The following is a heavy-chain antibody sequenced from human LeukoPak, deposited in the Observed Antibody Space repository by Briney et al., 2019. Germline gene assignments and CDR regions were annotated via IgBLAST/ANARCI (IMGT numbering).Heavy chain of an antibody. J-gene: IGHJ6*02. V-gene: IGHV3-30*18. CDR1: GFTFNRCG. D-gene: IGHD3-10*01. CDR2: ILYDGSRE. Sequence: GRSLRLSCVASGFTFNRCGMHWVRHAPGKGLEWDARILYDGSREYYADSVDGRFTIARDNSKNTLYLEMNSLREEDTAVYYCVKSSGTEDYGMDAWGQGTTVTVSS. CDR3: VKSSGTEDYGMDA.